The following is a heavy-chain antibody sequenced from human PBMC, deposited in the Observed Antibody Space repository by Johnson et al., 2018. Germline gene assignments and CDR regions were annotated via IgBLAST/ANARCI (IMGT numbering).Heavy chain of an antibody. V-gene: IGHV4-31*03. D-gene: IGHD3-16*01. J-gene: IGHJ6*02. CDR3: ARVGEWLDPVNPYYYYGMDV. CDR1: GGSISSGGYY. Sequence: QVRLQESGPGLVEPSQTLALTCTVSGGSISSGGYYWSWIRQHPGKGLEWIGYIYYSGSTYYNPSLKSRVTISVDTSKNQFSLKLSSVTAADTAVYYCARVGEWLDPVNPYYYYGMDVWGQGTTVTVSS. CDR2: IYYSGST.